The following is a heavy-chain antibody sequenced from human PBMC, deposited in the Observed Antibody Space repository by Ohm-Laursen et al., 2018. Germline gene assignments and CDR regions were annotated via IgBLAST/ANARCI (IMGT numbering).Heavy chain of an antibody. CDR3: VKRLKSSSLKWAHDF. Sequence: LSLTCAASGFTFSNAWMSWVRQAPGKGLEWVSALSGSGDTTDYADSVEGRFTISRDNSQNMLYLQMNSLRVEDTAIYYCVKRLKSSSLKWAHDFWGQGTLVTVSS. V-gene: IGHV3-23*01. CDR1: GFTFSNAW. CDR2: LSGSGDTT. J-gene: IGHJ4*02. D-gene: IGHD3-3*01.